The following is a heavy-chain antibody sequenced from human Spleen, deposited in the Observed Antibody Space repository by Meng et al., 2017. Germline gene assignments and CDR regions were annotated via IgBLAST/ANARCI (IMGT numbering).Heavy chain of an antibody. CDR1: GGSFSGKY. V-gene: IGHV4-34*01. CDR2: INHSGST. J-gene: IGHJ4*02. CDR3: ARGTRLVKY. D-gene: IGHD6-19*01. Sequence: QVQLQQWGAELLKPTDTLSLTCAVYGGSFSGKYWSWIRQPPGKGLEWIGEINHSGSTDYKPSLKSRVTISVDTSKNLLSLKLTSVTAADTAVYYCARGTRLVKYWGQGTLVTVSS.